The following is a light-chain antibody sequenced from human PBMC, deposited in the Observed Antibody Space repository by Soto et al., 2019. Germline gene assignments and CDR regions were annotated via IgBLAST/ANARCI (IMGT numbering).Light chain of an antibody. J-gene: IGKJ4*01. CDR2: ETS. CDR3: QQRSYWLS. CDR1: QSVSNY. V-gene: IGKV3-11*01. Sequence: EIVLTQSPATLSLSPGDRATLSCRASQSVSNYLAWYQQKPGQAPRLLIYETSNRASGIPARFSGSGSGTDFTFPISSLEPEDFAVYYCQQRSYWLSVGGGTKVEIK.